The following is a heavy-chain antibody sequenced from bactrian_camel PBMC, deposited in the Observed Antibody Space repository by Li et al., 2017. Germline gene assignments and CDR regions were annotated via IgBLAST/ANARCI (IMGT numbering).Heavy chain of an antibody. CDR3: ANLDGHY. CDR1: GRTFDDLE. Sequence: VQLVESGGGSVQAGESLRLSCTGSGRTFDDLEMGWYRQAPGSECELVSFISSDGRTTYTDSVKGRFTISGDNAKNTVYLQLNSLKTEDMAMYYCANLDGHYWGQGTQVTVS. CDR2: ISSDGRT. J-gene: IGHJ4*01. V-gene: IGHV3S63*01.